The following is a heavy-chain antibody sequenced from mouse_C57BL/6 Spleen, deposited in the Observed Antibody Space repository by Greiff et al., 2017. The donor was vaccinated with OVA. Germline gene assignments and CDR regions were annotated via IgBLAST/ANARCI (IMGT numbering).Heavy chain of an antibody. CDR1: GYTFTDYE. J-gene: IGHJ3*01. V-gene: IGHV1-15*01. CDR2: IDPETGGT. D-gene: IGHD2-1*01. Sequence: VQLQQSGAELVRPGASVTLSCKASGYTFTDYEMHWVKQTPVHGLEWIGAIDPETGGTAYNQKFKGKAILTADKSSSTAYMELRSLTSEDSAVYYWTRGGNYLFAYWGQGTLVTVSA. CDR3: TRGGNYLFAY.